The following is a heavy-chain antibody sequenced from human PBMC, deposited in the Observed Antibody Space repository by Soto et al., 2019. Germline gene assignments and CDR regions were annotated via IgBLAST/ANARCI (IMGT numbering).Heavy chain of an antibody. CDR3: AKGLNYYYYYYMDV. J-gene: IGHJ6*03. CDR2: ISGSGGST. Sequence: PGGSLRLSCAASGFTFSSYAMSWVRQAPGKGLEWVSAISGSGGSTYYADSVKGRFTISRDNSKNTLYLQMNSLRAEDTAVYYCAKGLNYYYYYYMDVWGKGTTVTVSS. CDR1: GFTFSSYA. V-gene: IGHV3-23*01.